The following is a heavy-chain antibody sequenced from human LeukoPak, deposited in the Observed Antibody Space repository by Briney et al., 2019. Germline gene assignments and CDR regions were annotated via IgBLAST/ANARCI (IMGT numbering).Heavy chain of an antibody. CDR2: ISWDGGST. CDR1: GFTFSSYT. V-gene: IGHV3-43*01. CDR3: AKDHYYGSGSYSRWVYFDY. J-gene: IGHJ4*02. D-gene: IGHD3-10*01. Sequence: PGGSLRLSCAASGFTFSSYTMHWVRQAPGKGLEWVSLISWDGGSTYYADSVKGRFTISRDNSKNSLYLQMNSLRTEDTALYFCAKDHYYGSGSYSRWVYFDYWGQGTLVTVSS.